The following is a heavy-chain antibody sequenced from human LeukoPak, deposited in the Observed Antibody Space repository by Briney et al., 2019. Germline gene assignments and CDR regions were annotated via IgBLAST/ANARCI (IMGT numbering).Heavy chain of an antibody. J-gene: IGHJ6*02. CDR1: GFTLTSSA. V-gene: IGHV1-58*02. Sequence: ASVKVSCKASGFTLTSSAMQWVRQARGQRLEWIGWSVVGSGNTNYAQKFQERVTITRDMSASTAYMELSSLRSEDTAVYYCAADPYYYGSGNYYYGMDVWGQGTTVTVSS. CDR3: AADPYYYGSGNYYYGMDV. D-gene: IGHD3-10*01. CDR2: SVVGSGNT.